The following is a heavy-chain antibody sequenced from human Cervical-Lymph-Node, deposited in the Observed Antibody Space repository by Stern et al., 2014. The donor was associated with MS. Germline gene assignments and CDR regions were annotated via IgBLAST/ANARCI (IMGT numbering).Heavy chain of an antibody. J-gene: IGHJ4*02. V-gene: IGHV3-74*01. Sequence: VQSGGSLRLSCAASGFNFSDYWMHWVRQFPEKGLFWVSQINRDGSGTSYADSVKGRFSISRDNTKNMLYLRMTSLRAEDTAVYYCARGVGDYWGQGARVTVSS. CDR1: GFNFSDYW. CDR3: ARGVGDY. CDR2: INRDGSGT. D-gene: IGHD3-16*01.